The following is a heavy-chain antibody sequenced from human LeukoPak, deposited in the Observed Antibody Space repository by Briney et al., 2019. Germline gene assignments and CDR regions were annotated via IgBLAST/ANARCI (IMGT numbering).Heavy chain of an antibody. D-gene: IGHD1-26*01. J-gene: IGHJ4*02. Sequence: SETLSLTCTVSGGSISPSSYSWGWIRQPPGKGLEWIGSSYYNGRTYYNPSLKSRVTISVDTSKKQFSLNLSSVTTADTAVYYCARLEGARGRYWGQGTLVTVSS. CDR1: GGSISPSSYS. CDR3: ARLEGARGRY. CDR2: SYYNGRT. V-gene: IGHV4-39*01.